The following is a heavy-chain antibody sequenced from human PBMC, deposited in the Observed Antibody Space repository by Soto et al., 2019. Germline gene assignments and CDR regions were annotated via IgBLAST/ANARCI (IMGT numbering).Heavy chain of an antibody. D-gene: IGHD3-22*01. V-gene: IGHV3-33*01. J-gene: IGHJ4*02. CDR3: ARGYYEWAFDY. CDR1: GFTFSSYG. CDR2: IWYDGSNK. Sequence: QVQLVESGGGVVQPGRSLRLSCAASGFTFSSYGMHWVRQAPGKGLEWVAVIWYDGSNKYYADSVKGRFTISRDNSKNTLYLQMNSLRAEDTAVYYCARGYYEWAFDYWGQGTLVTVSS.